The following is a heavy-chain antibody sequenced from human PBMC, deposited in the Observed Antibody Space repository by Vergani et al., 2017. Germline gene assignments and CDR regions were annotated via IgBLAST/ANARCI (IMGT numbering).Heavy chain of an antibody. Sequence: QVQLQESGPGLVKSSETLSLTCSVSFNSIRNLYCNWIRQPPGKGLEWIGALSTTGGDTHASHNPSLKSRVSISVDTSKSQFSLRLTSVTAADSAIYYCAGDTHSWQRADRWGQGLLVSVSS. D-gene: IGHD6-13*01. J-gene: IGHJ5*02. CDR1: FNSIRNLY. V-gene: IGHV4-59*11. CDR2: LSTTGGDTHA. CDR3: AGDTHSWQRADR.